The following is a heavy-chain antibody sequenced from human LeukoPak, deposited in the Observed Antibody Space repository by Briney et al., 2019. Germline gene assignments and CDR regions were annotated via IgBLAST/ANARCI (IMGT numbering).Heavy chain of an antibody. CDR2: VSGSGGST. CDR1: GFTFSTHA. Sequence: GGSLTLSCAASGFTFSTHAMSWVRQAPRKGREGVSAVSGSGGSTYYADSVKGRFPISRDNSKSTLYLQMNSLRAEDTAVYYCARYGSGKANWFDPWGQGTLVTVSS. CDR3: ARYGSGKANWFDP. D-gene: IGHD3-10*01. J-gene: IGHJ5*02. V-gene: IGHV3-23*01.